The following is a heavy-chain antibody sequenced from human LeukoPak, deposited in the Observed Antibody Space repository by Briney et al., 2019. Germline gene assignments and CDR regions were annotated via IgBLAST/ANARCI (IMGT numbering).Heavy chain of an antibody. CDR1: GYSFTSYW. V-gene: IGHV5-51*01. J-gene: IGHJ3*02. Sequence: GESLKISCKGSGYSFTSYWIGWVRQMPGQGLELVGIIYPSDSDTTYSPSFQGQVTISADKSMNTVYLQWGSLKASDTAMYYCARRGGYCSSTTCYGVSRAFDIWGQGTMVSLSS. D-gene: IGHD2-2*01. CDR2: IYPSDSDT. CDR3: ARRGGYCSSTTCYGVSRAFDI.